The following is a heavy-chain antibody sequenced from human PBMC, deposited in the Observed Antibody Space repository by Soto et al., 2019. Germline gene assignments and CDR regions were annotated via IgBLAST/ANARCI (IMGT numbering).Heavy chain of an antibody. D-gene: IGHD3-22*01. CDR1: GGTFSSYA. J-gene: IGHJ3*02. Sequence: SVKVSCKASGGTFSSYAISWVRQAPGQGLEWMGGIIPIFGTANYAQKFQGRVTITADESTSTAYMELSSLRSEDTAVYYCARASSSWDSSGYYYLSAFDIWGQGTMVTVSS. CDR3: ARASSSWDSSGYYYLSAFDI. CDR2: IIPIFGTA. V-gene: IGHV1-69*13.